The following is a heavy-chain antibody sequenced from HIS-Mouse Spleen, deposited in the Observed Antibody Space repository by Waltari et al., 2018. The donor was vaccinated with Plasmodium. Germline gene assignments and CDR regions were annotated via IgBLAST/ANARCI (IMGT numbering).Heavy chain of an antibody. CDR1: GYTFDSYG. J-gene: IGHJ4*02. D-gene: IGHD1-26*01. V-gene: IGHV1-18*01. CDR2: NSGYNGNT. Sequence: QVQPVKSGAEGKRPGASVKVSCKDSGYTFDSYGISGGGRTTGKGLEWMGWNSGYNGNTNYAQKVQGRVTMTTDTSTSTAYMELRSLRSDDTAVYYCARLLPWVHGHFDYWGQGTLVTVSS. CDR3: ARLLPWVHGHFDY.